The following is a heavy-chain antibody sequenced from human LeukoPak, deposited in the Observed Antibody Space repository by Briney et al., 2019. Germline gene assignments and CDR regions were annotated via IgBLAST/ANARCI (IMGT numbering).Heavy chain of an antibody. CDR2: VNPSGGST. D-gene: IGHD1-26*01. CDR3: AKGRTLVGGSTRSYDY. V-gene: IGHV1-46*01. J-gene: IGHJ4*02. CDR1: GYTFTSYY. Sequence: ASVKVSCKASGYTFTSYYMHWVRQAPGQGLEWMGIVNPSGGSTSYAQKFQGRVTMIRDTSTSTVYMELSSLRSEDTAVYYCAKGRTLVGGSTRSYDYWGQGTLVTVSS.